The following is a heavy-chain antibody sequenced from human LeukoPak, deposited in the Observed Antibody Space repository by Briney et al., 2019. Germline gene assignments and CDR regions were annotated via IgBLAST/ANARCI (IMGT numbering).Heavy chain of an antibody. D-gene: IGHD6-19*01. CDR3: ATDLRLQWLVGSFAPLDV. Sequence: ASVKVSCRVSGYTVTELSMHWVRQAPGKGLECMGGLDPEDGETIYAQKFQGRVTMTEDTSTDTAYMELSSLRSEDTAVYYCATDLRLQWLVGSFAPLDVWGKGTTVTVSS. V-gene: IGHV1-24*01. J-gene: IGHJ6*04. CDR2: LDPEDGET. CDR1: GYTVTELS.